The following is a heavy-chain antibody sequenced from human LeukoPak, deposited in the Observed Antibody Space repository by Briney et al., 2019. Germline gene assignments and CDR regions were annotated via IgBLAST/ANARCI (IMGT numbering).Heavy chain of an antibody. CDR2: IRYDGSNK. V-gene: IGHV3-30*02. CDR3: AKESGLSIAAAATAYFDY. Sequence: GGSLRLSCAASGFTFSSYGMHWVRQAPGKGLEWVAFIRYDGSNKYYADSVKARFTISRDNSKNTLYLQMNSLRAEDTAVYYCAKESGLSIAAAATAYFDYWGQGTLVTVSS. J-gene: IGHJ4*02. CDR1: GFTFSSYG. D-gene: IGHD6-13*01.